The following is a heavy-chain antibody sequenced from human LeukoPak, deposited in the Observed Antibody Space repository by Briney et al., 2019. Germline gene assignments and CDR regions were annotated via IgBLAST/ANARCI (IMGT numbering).Heavy chain of an antibody. D-gene: IGHD6-19*01. Sequence: GESLKISCKGSGYSFTSYWIGWVRQMPGKGLEWMGIIYPGDSDTRYSPSFQGQVTISADKSISTAYLQWSSLKASDTAMYYCARHHSSGWYLVGPFDYWGQGTLVTVSS. V-gene: IGHV5-51*01. J-gene: IGHJ4*02. CDR2: IYPGDSDT. CDR1: GYSFTSYW. CDR3: ARHHSSGWYLVGPFDY.